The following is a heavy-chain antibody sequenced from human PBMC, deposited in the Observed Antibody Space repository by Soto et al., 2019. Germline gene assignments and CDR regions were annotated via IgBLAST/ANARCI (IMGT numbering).Heavy chain of an antibody. D-gene: IGHD2-21*01. Sequence: QVHLVQSGAEVREPGASVKVSCKTSGYTFTAYYIHWVRQAPGQGLEWMGWVNPKSGGTEFSRKFRGRVTMTSDTSSSTAYMEVGRLTSDDTAVYYCARSGEGLQQLVNWGQGNLVTVSS. J-gene: IGHJ4*02. CDR1: GYTFTAYY. CDR3: ARSGEGLQQLVN. CDR2: VNPKSGGT. V-gene: IGHV1-2*02.